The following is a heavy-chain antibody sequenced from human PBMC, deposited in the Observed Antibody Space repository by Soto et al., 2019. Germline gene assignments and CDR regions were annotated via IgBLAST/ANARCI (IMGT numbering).Heavy chain of an antibody. CDR3: ASSTIVAGTSSFDY. CDR1: GGSISSYY. D-gene: IGHD6-19*01. J-gene: IGHJ4*02. CDR2: IYYSGST. Sequence: QVQLQESGPGLVKPSETLSLTCTVSGGSISSYYWSWIRQPPGKGLEWIGYIYYSGSTNYNPSLKSRVTISVDTSKNQFSLKLSSVTAADTAVYYCASSTIVAGTSSFDYWGQGTLVTVSS. V-gene: IGHV4-59*01.